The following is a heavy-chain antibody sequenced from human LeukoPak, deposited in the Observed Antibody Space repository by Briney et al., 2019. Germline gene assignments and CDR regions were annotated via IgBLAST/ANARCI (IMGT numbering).Heavy chain of an antibody. D-gene: IGHD3-9*01. V-gene: IGHV4-39*01. CDR1: GGSISSSSYY. CDR3: ARRVLTGYNWFDP. J-gene: IGHJ5*02. Sequence: SETLSLTCTVSGGSISSSSYYWGWIRQPPGKGLEWIGSIYYSGSTYYNPSLKSRVTISVDTSKNQFSLKLSSVTAADTAVYYCARRVLTGYNWFDPRGQGTLVTVSS. CDR2: IYYSGST.